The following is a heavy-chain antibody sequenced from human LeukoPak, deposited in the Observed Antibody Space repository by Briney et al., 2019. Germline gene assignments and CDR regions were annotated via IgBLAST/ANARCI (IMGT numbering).Heavy chain of an antibody. CDR3: ARIAVAGIGY. D-gene: IGHD6-19*01. CDR2: IYYSGST. J-gene: IGHJ4*02. CDR1: GGSISSSSYY. Sequence: PSETLSLTCTVSGGSISSSSYYWGWIRQPPGKGLEWIGSIYYSGSTYYNPSLKSRVTISVDTSKNQFSLKLSSVTAADTAVYYWARIAVAGIGYWGQGTLVTVSS. V-gene: IGHV4-39*01.